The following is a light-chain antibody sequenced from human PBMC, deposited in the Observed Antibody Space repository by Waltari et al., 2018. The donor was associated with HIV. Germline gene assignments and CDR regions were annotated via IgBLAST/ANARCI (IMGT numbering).Light chain of an antibody. CDR3: TSFTSSSAWV. CDR1: SSDIRSYTY. Sequence: QSALTQPASVTGSLAQSTTFSCTGTSSDIRSYTYVSRYQQHPGKAPKIIIYDVTNRPSGVSNRFSGSKSGNTASLTISGLQAEDEADYYCTSFTSSSAWVFGGGTMLTVL. V-gene: IGLV2-14*03. J-gene: IGLJ3*02. CDR2: DVT.